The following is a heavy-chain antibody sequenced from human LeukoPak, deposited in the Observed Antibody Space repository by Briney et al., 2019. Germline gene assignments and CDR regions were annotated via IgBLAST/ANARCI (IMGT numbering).Heavy chain of an antibody. CDR2: IYHTGNT. CDR1: GGSISSGYF. D-gene: IGHD3-16*01. CDR3: ARLSAYVWGPWGAFDI. J-gene: IGHJ3*02. Sequence: SQTLSLTCTVSGGSISSGYFWGWIRQPPGKGLEWIGSIYHTGNTYYNPSLKSRVIISVDTSKNQFSLKVSSVTAADTAVYYCARLSAYVWGPWGAFDIWGQGTMVTVSS. V-gene: IGHV4-38-2*02.